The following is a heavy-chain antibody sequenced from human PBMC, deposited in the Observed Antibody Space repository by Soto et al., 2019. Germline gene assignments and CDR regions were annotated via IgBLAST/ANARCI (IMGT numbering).Heavy chain of an antibody. J-gene: IGHJ4*02. CDR1: GFTFSSYS. Sequence: EVQLVESGGGLVQPGGSLRLSCAASGFTFSSYSMIWVRQPPGKGLECISYIDSGGGTIYQTDSVKGRFTISRDNAKNSLYLQMNSLRGEDTAVYYCAIRTSGWYSDYWGLGTLVTVSS. CDR3: AIRTSGWYSDY. D-gene: IGHD6-19*01. V-gene: IGHV3-48*01. CDR2: IDSGGGTI.